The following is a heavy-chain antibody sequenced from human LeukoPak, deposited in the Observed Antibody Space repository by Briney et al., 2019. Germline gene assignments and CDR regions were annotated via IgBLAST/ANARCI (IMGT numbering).Heavy chain of an antibody. CDR3: ARAPYDSSGYYDPYYFDY. CDR2: IYYSGST. Sequence: SETLSLTCTVSGGSISSSSYYWGWIRQPPGTGLEWIVSIYYSGSTYYNPSLKSRVTISVDTSKNQFSPKLSSVTAADTAVYYCARAPYDSSGYYDPYYFDYWGQGTLVTVSS. J-gene: IGHJ4*02. D-gene: IGHD3-22*01. CDR1: GGSISSSSYY. V-gene: IGHV4-39*07.